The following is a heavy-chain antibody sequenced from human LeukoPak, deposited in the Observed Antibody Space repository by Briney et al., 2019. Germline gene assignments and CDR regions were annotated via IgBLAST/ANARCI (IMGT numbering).Heavy chain of an antibody. D-gene: IGHD1-26*01. V-gene: IGHV5-51*01. J-gene: IGHJ4*02. CDR1: GYSFTSYW. Sequence: GGSLQISCKGSGYSFTSYWIGWVRQLPGKGVEWMGIIYPGDSDTRYSPSFQGQVTISADKSISTAYLQWSSLKASDTAMYYCARNSGSFFDYWGQGTLVTVSS. CDR2: IYPGDSDT. CDR3: ARNSGSFFDY.